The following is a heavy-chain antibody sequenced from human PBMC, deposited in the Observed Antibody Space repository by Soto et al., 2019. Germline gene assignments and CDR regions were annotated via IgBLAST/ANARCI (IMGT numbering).Heavy chain of an antibody. D-gene: IGHD3-22*01. V-gene: IGHV3-30*18. J-gene: IGHJ3*02. Sequence: GGSLRLSCAASGFTFSSYGMHWVRQAPGKGLEWVAAISYDGSNKYYADSVKGRFTISRDNSKNTLYLQMNSLRAEDTAVYYCAKPRGYYYDSSGTEDAFDIWGQGTMVTVSS. CDR2: ISYDGSNK. CDR1: GFTFSSYG. CDR3: AKPRGYYYDSSGTEDAFDI.